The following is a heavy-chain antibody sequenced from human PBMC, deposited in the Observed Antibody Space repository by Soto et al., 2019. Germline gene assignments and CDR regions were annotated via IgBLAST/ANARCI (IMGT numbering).Heavy chain of an antibody. CDR2: ISGSGGST. CDR1: GFTFSSYA. Sequence: GGSLRLSCAASGFTFSSYAMSWVRQAPGKGLEWVSAISGSGGSTYYADSVKGRFTISRDNSKNTLYLQMNSLRAEDTAVYYCANDRSRSRTSCYHCFDYWGQGTLVTVYS. D-gene: IGHD2-2*01. CDR3: ANDRSRSRTSCYHCFDY. V-gene: IGHV3-23*01. J-gene: IGHJ4*02.